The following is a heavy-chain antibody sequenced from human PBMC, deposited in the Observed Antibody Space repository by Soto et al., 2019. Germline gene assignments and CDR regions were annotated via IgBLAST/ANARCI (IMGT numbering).Heavy chain of an antibody. J-gene: IGHJ5*02. V-gene: IGHV4-30-2*01. Sequence: SETLSLTCTVSGGSINSGDYSWTWIRQPPGKGLEWIGYIYHTGTTYYNMSLKSRVTISVDRSKNQFSLKLSSVTAADTAVYYCARVPDRWGQGTLVTVS. CDR3: ARVPDR. CDR2: IYHTGTT. D-gene: IGHD2-2*01. CDR1: GGSINSGDYS.